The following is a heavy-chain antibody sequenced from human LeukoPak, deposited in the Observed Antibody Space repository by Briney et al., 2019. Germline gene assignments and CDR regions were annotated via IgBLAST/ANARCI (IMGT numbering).Heavy chain of an antibody. CDR2: ISDRGDST. J-gene: IGHJ3*01. CDR3: AKGRWGLTINNFDL. V-gene: IGHV3-23*01. D-gene: IGHD2-21*02. Sequence: GGSLRLSCAASGFSLTTYAMGWVRQAPGKGLEWVSVISDRGDSTYYADSVKGRFTISRDSSKNTFYLQMNSLGGEDTALYYCAKGRWGLTINNFDLWGQGTMVTVSS. CDR1: GFSLTTYA.